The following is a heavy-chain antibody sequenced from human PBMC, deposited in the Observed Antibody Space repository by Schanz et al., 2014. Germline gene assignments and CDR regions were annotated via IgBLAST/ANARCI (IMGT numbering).Heavy chain of an antibody. CDR2: IKQDGSEK. Sequence: EVQLVESGGGLVQPGGSLRLSCAASGFIFSNSWMSWVRQAPGTGLEWVANIKQDGSEKYYVDSVKGRFTISRDNAKNSLYLQMNSLTAEDTAVYYCARVDSGYDFHLYYYYYYMDVWGKGTTVTVSS. CDR3: ARVDSGYDFHLYYYYYYMDV. V-gene: IGHV3-7*01. J-gene: IGHJ6*03. CDR1: GFIFSNSW. D-gene: IGHD5-12*01.